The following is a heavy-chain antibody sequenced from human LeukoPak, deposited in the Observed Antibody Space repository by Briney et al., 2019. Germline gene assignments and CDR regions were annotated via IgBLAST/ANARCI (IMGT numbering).Heavy chain of an antibody. Sequence: GGSLRLSCAASGYTFSTYGMHWVRQAPGKGLEWVTYIRYDGNNKYYADSVKGRFTISRDNSKNTLYLQMNSLRPEDTAVYYCARTAAIERVDYWGQGTLATVSS. J-gene: IGHJ4*02. V-gene: IGHV3-30*02. CDR3: ARTAAIERVDY. D-gene: IGHD2-2*01. CDR1: GYTFSTYG. CDR2: IRYDGNNK.